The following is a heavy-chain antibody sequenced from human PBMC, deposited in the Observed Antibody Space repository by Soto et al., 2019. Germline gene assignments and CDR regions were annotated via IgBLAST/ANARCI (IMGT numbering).Heavy chain of an antibody. Sequence: ASVKVSCKASGYTFTGYYMHWVRQAPGQGLEWMGWINPNSGGTNYAQKFQGWVTMTRDTSISTAYMELSRLRSDDTAVYYCARVGALGGKGDWLGRDVWGQGTTVTVSS. V-gene: IGHV1-2*04. CDR1: GYTFTGYY. CDR3: ARVGALGGKGDWLGRDV. J-gene: IGHJ6*02. CDR2: INPNSGGT. D-gene: IGHD3-16*01.